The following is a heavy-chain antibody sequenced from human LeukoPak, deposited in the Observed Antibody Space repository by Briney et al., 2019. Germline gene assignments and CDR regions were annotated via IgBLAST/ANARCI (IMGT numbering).Heavy chain of an antibody. V-gene: IGHV3-7*03. CDR3: ARSSYSSSSSV. CDR1: GFTFRGFW. CDR2: INSDGSEG. Sequence: GGSLRLSCAVSGFTFRGFWMIWSRQAPGKGLEWVASINSDGSEGYYADVVKGRFTISRDNAKNSLYLQINSLRAEDTAVYYCARSSYSSSSSVWGQGTMVTVSS. D-gene: IGHD6-6*01. J-gene: IGHJ3*01.